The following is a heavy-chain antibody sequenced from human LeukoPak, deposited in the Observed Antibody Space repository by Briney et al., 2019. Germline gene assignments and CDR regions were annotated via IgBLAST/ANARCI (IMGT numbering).Heavy chain of an antibody. CDR1: GFPFGSYV. J-gene: IGHJ4*02. V-gene: IGHV3-48*02. Sequence: SGGSLGLSCAASGFPFGSYVMSWVRQAPGKGLEWIAYINHNAEMIFYPDFVKGRFTISRDNPKKSLYLQMNALRYEDTAIYYCARDHDWAFDLWGQGTLVTVSS. CDR3: ARDHDWAFDL. D-gene: IGHD3-9*01. CDR2: INHNAEMI.